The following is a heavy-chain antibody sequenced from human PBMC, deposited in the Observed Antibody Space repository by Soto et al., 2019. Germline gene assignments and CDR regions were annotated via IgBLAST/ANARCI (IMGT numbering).Heavy chain of an antibody. V-gene: IGHV3-33*01. D-gene: IGHD3-10*01. CDR1: GFTFSSYG. Sequence: LRLSCAASGFTFSSYGMHWVRQAPGKGLEWVAVIWYDGSNKYYADSVKGRFTISRDNSKNTLYLQMNSLRAEDTAVYYCARSRGVTMVRGTYLDYWGQGTLVTVSS. CDR2: IWYDGSNK. CDR3: ARSRGVTMVRGTYLDY. J-gene: IGHJ4*02.